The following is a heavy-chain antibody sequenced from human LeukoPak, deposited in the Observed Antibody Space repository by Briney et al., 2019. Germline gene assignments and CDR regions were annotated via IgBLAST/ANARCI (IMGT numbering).Heavy chain of an antibody. Sequence: SETLFLTCTVSGYFISSGYYWGWIRQPPGKGLEYIGSIYHSGSSYYNPSLKSRVTISVDTSKNQFSLKLSSVTAADTAVYYCARKDDGLAPDSFDIWGQGTMVTVSS. J-gene: IGHJ3*02. V-gene: IGHV4-38-2*02. D-gene: IGHD1-1*01. CDR1: GYFISSGYY. CDR2: IYHSGSS. CDR3: ARKDDGLAPDSFDI.